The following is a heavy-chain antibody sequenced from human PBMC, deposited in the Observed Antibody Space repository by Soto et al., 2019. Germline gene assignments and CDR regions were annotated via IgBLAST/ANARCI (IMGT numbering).Heavy chain of an antibody. Sequence: QVQLVQSGAEVKKPGSSVKVSCKASGGTVNSYSISWVRQAPGQGLEWMGGIPMFGTPNFAQNFQGRLMITADESTTTAYMELSSLRSEDTAVYFCAREVSGNSPTYYFDHWGQGTLVTVSS. V-gene: IGHV1-69*01. CDR1: GGTVNSYS. D-gene: IGHD4-4*01. J-gene: IGHJ4*02. CDR2: IPMFGTP. CDR3: AREVSGNSPTYYFDH.